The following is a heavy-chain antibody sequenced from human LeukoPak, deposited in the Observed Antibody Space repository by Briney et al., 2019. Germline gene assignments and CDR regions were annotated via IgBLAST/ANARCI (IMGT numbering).Heavy chain of an antibody. CDR1: GYTFTSYG. J-gene: IGHJ3*02. CDR2: ISAYNGNT. V-gene: IGHV1-18*01. Sequence: ASVKVSCKASGYTFTSYGICWVRQAPGQGLEWMGWISAYNGNTNYAQKLQGRVTMTTDTSTSTAYMELRSLRSDDTAVYYCARDRFDCSSTSCPYGDAFDIWGQGTMVTVSS. CDR3: ARDRFDCSSTSCPYGDAFDI. D-gene: IGHD2-2*01.